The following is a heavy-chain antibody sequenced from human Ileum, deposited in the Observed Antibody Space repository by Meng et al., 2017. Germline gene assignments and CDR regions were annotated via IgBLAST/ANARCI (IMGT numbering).Heavy chain of an antibody. Sequence: GGSLRLSCVGSGFIFKDFAMHWVRQASGKGLEWVGRIRSKANSYATAYAASVEGRFTISRDDSKNTAYLQMNSLKTEDTAVYYCSRLGYELLGFDYWGQGTLVTVSS. CDR3: SRLGYELLGFDY. CDR1: GFIFKDFA. J-gene: IGHJ4*02. CDR2: IRSKANSYAT. D-gene: IGHD1-26*01. V-gene: IGHV3-73*01.